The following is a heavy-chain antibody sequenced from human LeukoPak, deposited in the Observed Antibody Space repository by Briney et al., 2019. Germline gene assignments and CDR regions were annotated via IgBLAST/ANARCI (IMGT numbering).Heavy chain of an antibody. CDR3: ARVEKYGGNLEYFQH. Sequence: SETLSLTCTVSGGSISSYYWSWIRQPPGKGLEWIGYIYCSGSTNYNPSLKSRVTISVDTSKNQFSLKLSSVTAADTAVYYCARVEKYGGNLEYFQHWGQGTLVTVSS. D-gene: IGHD4-23*01. J-gene: IGHJ1*01. CDR2: IYCSGST. CDR1: GGSISSYY. V-gene: IGHV4-59*01.